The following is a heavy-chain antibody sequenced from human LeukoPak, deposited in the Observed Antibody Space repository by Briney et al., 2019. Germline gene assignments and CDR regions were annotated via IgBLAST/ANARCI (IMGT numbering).Heavy chain of an antibody. CDR3: ARDGMPFDW. J-gene: IGHJ4*02. CDR1: GFRFSSYW. CDR2: INQDGTEK. D-gene: IGHD1-1*01. Sequence: GGSLRLSCAASGFRFSSYWMSWVRQAPGKGLEWVANINQDGTEKYYVDFVKGRFTISRDNAKNSLSLQMNSLRVEDTAVYYCARDGMPFDWWGQGNLVTVSS. V-gene: IGHV3-7*04.